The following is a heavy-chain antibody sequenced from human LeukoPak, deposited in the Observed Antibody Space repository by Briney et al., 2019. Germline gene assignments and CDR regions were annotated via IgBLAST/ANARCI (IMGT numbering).Heavy chain of an antibody. CDR3: ARDGGGDCSIDY. CDR2: IWYDGSNK. D-gene: IGHD2-21*02. V-gene: IGHV3-33*01. CDR1: GFTFSSYG. J-gene: IGHJ4*02. Sequence: GGSLRLSCAASGFTFSSYGMHWVRQAPGKGLEWVAVIWYDGSNKYYADSVKGRFTISRDNSKNTLYLQMNSLRAEDTAVYCCARDGGGDCSIDYWGQGTLVTVSS.